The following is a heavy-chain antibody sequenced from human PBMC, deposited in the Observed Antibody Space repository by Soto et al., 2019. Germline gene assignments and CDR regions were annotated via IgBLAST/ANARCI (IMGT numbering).Heavy chain of an antibody. J-gene: IGHJ4*02. CDR1: GLTFSSWA. Sequence: EVQLLESGGGLVQPGGSLRLSCAASGLTFSSWAMSWVRQAPGKGLEWVSTISGSGGSTYYADSVKGRFTISRDNSKNTLYEKMNSLRAEDTAVYYCAKAPNWNYESGYFDSWGQGTLVTVSS. CDR2: ISGSGGST. D-gene: IGHD1-7*01. CDR3: AKAPNWNYESGYFDS. V-gene: IGHV3-23*01.